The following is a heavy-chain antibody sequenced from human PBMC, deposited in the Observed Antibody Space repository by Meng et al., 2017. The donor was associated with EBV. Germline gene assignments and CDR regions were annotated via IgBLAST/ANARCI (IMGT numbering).Heavy chain of an antibody. J-gene: IGHJ5*02. CDR3: ARVNGDCFSTICYKGWFDP. V-gene: IGHV4-30-4*01. Sequence: QLHLQESGSGLVKPSQTLSLTCTVSGGSGSSGNNYWIWIRQPPGKGLEWIGYIYYSGRTYYNPSLESRVTMSVDTSKNQFSLNLNSVTAADTAVYYCARVNGDCFSTICYKGWFDPWGQGTLVTVSS. D-gene: IGHD2-2*02. CDR2: IYYSGRT. CDR1: GGSGSSGNNY.